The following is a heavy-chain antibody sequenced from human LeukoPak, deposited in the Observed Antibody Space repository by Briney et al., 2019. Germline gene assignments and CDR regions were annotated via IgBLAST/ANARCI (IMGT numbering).Heavy chain of an antibody. J-gene: IGHJ4*02. V-gene: IGHV3-66*01. CDR1: GFTVSSNY. CDR2: IYSGGST. Sequence: GGSLRLSCAASGFTVSSNYMSWVRQAPGKGLEWVSVIYSGGSTYYADSVKGRFTISRDNSKNTLYLQTNSLRAEDTAVYYCARDSRYDSSGYHGYYFDYWGQGTLVTVSS. D-gene: IGHD3-22*01. CDR3: ARDSRYDSSGYHGYYFDY.